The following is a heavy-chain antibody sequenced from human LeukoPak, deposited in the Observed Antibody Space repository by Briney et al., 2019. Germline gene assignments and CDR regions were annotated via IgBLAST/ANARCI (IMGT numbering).Heavy chain of an antibody. CDR1: GFTFSSYG. D-gene: IGHD1-26*01. CDR2: IRYDGSNK. J-gene: IGHJ4*02. V-gene: IGHV3-30*02. CDR3: AKDRGMGATLPYYFDY. Sequence: GGSLRLSCAASGFTFSSYGMHWVRQAPGKGLEWVAFIRYDGSNKYYADSVKGRFTISRDNSKNTLYLQMNSLRAEDTAVYYCAKDRGMGATLPYYFDYWGQGTLVTVSS.